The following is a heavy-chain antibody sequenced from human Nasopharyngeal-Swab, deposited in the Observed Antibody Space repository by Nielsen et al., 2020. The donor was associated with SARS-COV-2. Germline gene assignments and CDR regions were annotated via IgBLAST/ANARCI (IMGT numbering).Heavy chain of an antibody. V-gene: IGHV3-23*01. Sequence: GGSLRLSCAASGFTFSSYAMGWVRQAPGKGLEWVSAISGSGGTTYYADSVKGRFTISRDNSKNTLYLQMNSLRAEDTAVYYCAKDRSLYCSSTSCSKKFDSWGQGTLVTVSS. CDR2: ISGSGGTT. D-gene: IGHD2-2*01. CDR1: GFTFSSYA. CDR3: AKDRSLYCSSTSCSKKFDS. J-gene: IGHJ4*02.